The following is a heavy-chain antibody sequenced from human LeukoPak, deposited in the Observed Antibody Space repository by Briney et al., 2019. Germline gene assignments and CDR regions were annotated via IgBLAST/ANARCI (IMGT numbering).Heavy chain of an antibody. CDR1: GGTFSSYA. Sequence: SVKVSCKASGGTFSSYAISWVRQAPGQGLEWMGGIIPIFGTANYAQKFQGRVTITADKSTSTAYMELSSLGSEDTAVYYCARDLGSGWYLNYWGQGTLVTVSS. J-gene: IGHJ4*02. CDR3: ARDLGSGWYLNY. D-gene: IGHD6-19*01. V-gene: IGHV1-69*06. CDR2: IIPIFGTA.